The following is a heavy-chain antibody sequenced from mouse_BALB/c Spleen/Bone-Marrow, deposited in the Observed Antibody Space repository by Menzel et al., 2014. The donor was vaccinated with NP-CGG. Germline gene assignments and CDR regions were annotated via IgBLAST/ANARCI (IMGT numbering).Heavy chain of an antibody. Sequence: LQESGPGLVKPSQSLSLTCTVTGYSITSDYAWNWIRQFPGNKLEWMGYISYSGRTSYNPSLKSRISITRDASKNQFFLQLNPVTTEDTATYYCARWGRYLNFDYWGQGTTLTVSS. D-gene: IGHD2-14*01. CDR2: ISYSGRT. CDR3: ARWGRYLNFDY. CDR1: GYSITSDYA. V-gene: IGHV3-2*02. J-gene: IGHJ2*01.